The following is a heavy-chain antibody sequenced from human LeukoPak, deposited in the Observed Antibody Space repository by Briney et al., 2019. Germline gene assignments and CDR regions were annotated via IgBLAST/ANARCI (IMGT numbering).Heavy chain of an antibody. CDR3: AREGSYYDSSGYYYPFDY. V-gene: IGHV4-4*07. J-gene: IGHJ4*02. CDR1: GGSISSYY. CDR2: IYTSGST. D-gene: IGHD3-22*01. Sequence: KTSETLSLTCTVSGGSISSYYWSWIRQPAGKGLECIGRIYTSGSTNYNPSLKSRVTMSVDTSKNQFSLKLSSVTAADTAVYYCAREGSYYDSSGYYYPFDYWGQGTLVTVSS.